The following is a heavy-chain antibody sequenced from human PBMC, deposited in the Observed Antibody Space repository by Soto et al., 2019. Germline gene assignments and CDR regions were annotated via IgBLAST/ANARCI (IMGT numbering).Heavy chain of an antibody. CDR2: INPSGGST. V-gene: IGHV1-46*01. CDR1: GYTFTSYY. CDR3: ARDLGVAVAVDY. J-gene: IGHJ4*02. Sequence: QVQLVQSGAEVKKPGASVKVSCKASGYTFTSYYMHWVRQAPGQGLEWMGIINPSGGSTSYAQKFQGRVTMTRDTTTSTVYMELSSLRSEDTAVYYCARDLGVAVAVDYWGQGTLVTVSS. D-gene: IGHD6-19*01.